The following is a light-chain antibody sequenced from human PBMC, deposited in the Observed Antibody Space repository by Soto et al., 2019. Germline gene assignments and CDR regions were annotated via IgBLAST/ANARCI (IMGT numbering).Light chain of an antibody. CDR3: QQRSKWTLT. V-gene: IGKV3-11*01. Sequence: EIVLTQSPATLSLSPGERATLSCRASQSISSYLAWYQQKLGQAPRLLIYDASNRATGGPARFSGSGSGTDFTLTISSLEPADFAVYYCQQRSKWTLTYGQGTRLDI. CDR1: QSISSY. J-gene: IGKJ5*01. CDR2: DAS.